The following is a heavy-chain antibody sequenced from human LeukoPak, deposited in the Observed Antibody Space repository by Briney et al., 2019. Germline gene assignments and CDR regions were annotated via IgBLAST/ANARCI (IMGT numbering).Heavy chain of an antibody. Sequence: ASVKVSCKASGYTFTSYAMHWVRQAPGQRLEWMGWINAGNGNTKYSQKFQGRVTITRDTSASTAYMELSSLRSEDTAVYYCATQDIVVVPAAPFNYYYYGMDVWGQGTTVTVSS. CDR1: GYTFTSYA. J-gene: IGHJ6*02. CDR2: INAGNGNT. D-gene: IGHD2-2*01. CDR3: ATQDIVVVPAAPFNYYYYGMDV. V-gene: IGHV1-3*01.